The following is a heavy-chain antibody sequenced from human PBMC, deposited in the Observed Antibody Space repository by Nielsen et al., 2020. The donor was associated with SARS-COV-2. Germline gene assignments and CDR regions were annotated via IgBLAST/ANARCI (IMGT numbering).Heavy chain of an antibody. CDR1: GGSISSGDYY. CDR2: IYYSGST. CDR3: ARGLGKWLAPDY. D-gene: IGHD6-19*01. V-gene: IGHV4-30-4*01. Sequence: SETLSLTCTVSGGSISSGDYYWSWIRQPPGKGLEWIGYIYYSGSTYYNPSLKSRVTISVDTSKNQFSLKLSSVTAADTAVYYCARGLGKWLAPDYWGQGTLVTVSS. J-gene: IGHJ4*02.